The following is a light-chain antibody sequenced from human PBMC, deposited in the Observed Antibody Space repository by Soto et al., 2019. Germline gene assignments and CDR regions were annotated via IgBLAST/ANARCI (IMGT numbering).Light chain of an antibody. V-gene: IGLV2-8*01. CDR1: RSDVGGYNY. J-gene: IGLJ3*02. CDR3: SSYAASNNFYFV. Sequence: QSVLTQPPSASGSPGQSVTISCTGTRSDVGGYNYVSWYQQYPGRVLKLMIYEVTKRPSGVPDRFSGSKSGNTASLTVSVLQAEDEADYYCSSYAASNNFYFVFGGGTQLTVL. CDR2: EVT.